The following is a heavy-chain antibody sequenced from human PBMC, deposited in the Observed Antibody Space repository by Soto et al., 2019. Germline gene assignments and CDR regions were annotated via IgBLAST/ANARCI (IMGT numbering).Heavy chain of an antibody. V-gene: IGHV3-74*01. CDR3: TRDIGGRWAY. Sequence: GALRLSCAASVFTFSSYWMHWVRQVPGKGLLWVSRIDEYGNTIDYADSVMGRFTISRDNARNTLYLEMNSLRAEDTALYYCTRDIGGRWAYWDPGTLVTVSS. CDR2: IDEYGNTI. CDR1: VFTFSSYW. J-gene: IGHJ4*02. D-gene: IGHD3-16*01.